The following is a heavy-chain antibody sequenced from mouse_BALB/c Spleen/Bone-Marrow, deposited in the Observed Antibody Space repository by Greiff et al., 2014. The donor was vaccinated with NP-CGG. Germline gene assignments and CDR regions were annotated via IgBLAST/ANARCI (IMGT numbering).Heavy chain of an antibody. CDR1: GFNIKDTY. Sequence: EVQLQQSGAELVKPGASAKLSCTASGFNIKDTYMHWVKQRPEQGLEWIGRIDPANGNTKYDPKFQGKATITADTSSNTAYLQLSSLTSEDTAVYCCATYYYGSSWGFAYWGQGTLVTVSA. D-gene: IGHD1-1*01. CDR3: ATYYYGSSWGFAY. CDR2: IDPANGNT. J-gene: IGHJ3*01. V-gene: IGHV14-3*02.